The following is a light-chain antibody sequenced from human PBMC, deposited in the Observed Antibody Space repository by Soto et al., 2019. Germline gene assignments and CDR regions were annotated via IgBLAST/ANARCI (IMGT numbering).Light chain of an antibody. CDR3: QQYGSSRFT. Sequence: EIVLTQSPGTLSLSPGERATLSCRASQSISSSYLAWYQQKPGQAPRLLVYGASSRATGIPDRFSGSGSGTDFPLTISRLEPADFAVYYCQQYGSSRFTFGPGTKVDIK. V-gene: IGKV3-20*01. J-gene: IGKJ3*01. CDR2: GAS. CDR1: QSISSSY.